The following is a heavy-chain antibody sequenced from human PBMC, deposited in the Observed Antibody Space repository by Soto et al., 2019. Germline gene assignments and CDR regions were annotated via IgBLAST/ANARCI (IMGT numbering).Heavy chain of an antibody. CDR2: ISAYNGNT. Sequence: ASVKVSCKASGYMFVTYGINWVRQAPGQGLEWMGWISAYNGNTKYAQNLQGRVTMTTDASTSTAYMEMRSLRSDDTAVYYCARDLDGSGSYYTDYWGPGTLVTVSS. CDR1: GYMFVTYG. CDR3: ARDLDGSGSYYTDY. J-gene: IGHJ4*02. V-gene: IGHV1-18*01. D-gene: IGHD3-10*01.